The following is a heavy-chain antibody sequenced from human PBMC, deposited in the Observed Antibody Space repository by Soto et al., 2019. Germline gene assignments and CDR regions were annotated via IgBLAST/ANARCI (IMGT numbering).Heavy chain of an antibody. J-gene: IGHJ6*02. Sequence: AGSLRLSCAASGFTFSSYSMNWVRQAPGKGLEWVSSISRSSSYIYYADSVKGRFTISRDNAKNSLYLQMNSLRAEDTAVYYCARDWGSSWYFFGPDRGFARVDYYYGMDVWGQGTTVTVFS. D-gene: IGHD6-13*01. CDR2: ISRSSSYI. CDR1: GFTFSSYS. CDR3: ARDWGSSWYFFGPDRGFARVDYYYGMDV. V-gene: IGHV3-21*01.